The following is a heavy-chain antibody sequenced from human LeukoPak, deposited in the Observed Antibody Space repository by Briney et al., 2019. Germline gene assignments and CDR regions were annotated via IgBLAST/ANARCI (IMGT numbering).Heavy chain of an antibody. J-gene: IGHJ6*03. V-gene: IGHV4-34*01. CDR1: GGSLSDYY. Sequence: PSETLSLTSAVYGGSLSDYYWSWIRQPPGKGREWIGEINHSGSTNYNPSLKSRVTISLDTSKNQFSLQLSSVTAADTAVYYCASQVRLERRYYYYYMDVWDKGTTVTVSS. D-gene: IGHD1-1*01. CDR3: ASQVRLERRYYYYYMDV. CDR2: INHSGST.